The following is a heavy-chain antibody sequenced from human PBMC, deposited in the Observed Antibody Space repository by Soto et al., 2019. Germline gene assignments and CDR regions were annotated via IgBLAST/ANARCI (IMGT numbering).Heavy chain of an antibody. D-gene: IGHD4-17*01. V-gene: IGHV4-59*01. CDR1: GGSISSYY. CDR2: IYYSGST. CDR3: ALYGDYGGAAEYFQH. J-gene: IGHJ1*01. Sequence: PSETLSLTCPVAGGSISSYYLSWIRKPPGKGLEWIGYIYYSGSTNYNPSLKSRVTISVDTSKNQFSLKLSSVTAADTAVYYCALYGDYGGAAEYFQHWGQGTLVTVSS.